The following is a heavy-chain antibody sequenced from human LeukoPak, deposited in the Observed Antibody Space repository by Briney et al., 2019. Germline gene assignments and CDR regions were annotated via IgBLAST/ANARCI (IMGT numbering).Heavy chain of an antibody. V-gene: IGHV4-38-2*02. D-gene: IGHD5-12*01. CDR2: IYHSGST. J-gene: IGHJ6*03. CDR3: ARQRGYPRGFNTRDPRYYYYYYMDV. Sequence: SETLSLTCTVSGYSISSGYYWGWIRQPPGKGLEWIGSIYHSGSTYYNPSLKSRVTISVDTSKNQFSLKLSSVTAADTAVYYCARQRGYPRGFNTRDPRYYYYYYMDVWGKGTTVTISS. CDR1: GYSISSGYY.